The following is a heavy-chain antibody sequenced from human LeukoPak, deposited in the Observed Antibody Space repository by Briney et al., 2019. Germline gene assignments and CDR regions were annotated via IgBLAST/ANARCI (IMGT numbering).Heavy chain of an antibody. Sequence: GGSLRLSCAASGFTVSSNYMNWVRQAPGKGLEWVSVIYGGGNTYYADSVKGRFTISGDNSKNTVFLQMNSLRAEDTAVYYCARASFYYYDRALDPWGQGALVTVSS. CDR2: IYGGGNT. D-gene: IGHD3-16*01. J-gene: IGHJ5*02. V-gene: IGHV3-53*01. CDR3: ARASFYYYDRALDP. CDR1: GFTVSSNY.